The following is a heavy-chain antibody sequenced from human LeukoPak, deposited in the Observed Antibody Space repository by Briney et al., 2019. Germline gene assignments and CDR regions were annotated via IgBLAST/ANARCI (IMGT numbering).Heavy chain of an antibody. V-gene: IGHV3-20*04. CDR2: INWDGGST. CDR1: GFTFDDYG. D-gene: IGHD6-13*01. Sequence: GSLRLSCAASGFTFDDYGMSWVRQAPGKGLEWVSGINWDGGSTGYADSVKGRFTISGDNAKNSLYLQMNILRAEDTAWYCCAREPYSSSLTVDYWGQGTLVTASS. J-gene: IGHJ4*02. CDR3: AREPYSSSLTVDY.